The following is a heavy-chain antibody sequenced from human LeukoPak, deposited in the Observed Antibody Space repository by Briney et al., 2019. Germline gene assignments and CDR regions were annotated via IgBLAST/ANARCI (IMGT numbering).Heavy chain of an antibody. CDR1: GFTFSSYA. J-gene: IGHJ4*02. D-gene: IGHD2-2*02. V-gene: IGHV3-23*01. CDR3: AKELGYCSSTSCYRGFANPFDY. CDR2: ISGSGGST. Sequence: GGSLRLSCAASGFTFSSYAMSWVRQAPGKGLEWVSAISGSGGSTYYADSVKGRFTISRDNSKNTLYLQVNSLRAEDTAVYYCAKELGYCSSTSCYRGFANPFDYWGQGTLVTVSS.